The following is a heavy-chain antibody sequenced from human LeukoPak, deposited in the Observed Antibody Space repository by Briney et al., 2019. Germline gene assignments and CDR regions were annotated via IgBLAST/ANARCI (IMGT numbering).Heavy chain of an antibody. Sequence: PGGSLRLSCAASGFTFSSYWMTWVRQVPGKGLEWVANINREGNEKYYVDSVKGRFTISRDNAKNSVDVQMDSLRVEDTAVYYCARVGTWELQRVFDFWGQGTLVTVSS. CDR3: ARVGTWELQRVFDF. CDR2: INREGNEK. V-gene: IGHV3-7*01. CDR1: GFTFSSYW. D-gene: IGHD4-23*01. J-gene: IGHJ4*02.